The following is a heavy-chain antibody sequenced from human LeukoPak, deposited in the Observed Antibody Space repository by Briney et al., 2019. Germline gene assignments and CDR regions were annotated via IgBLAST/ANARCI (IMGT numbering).Heavy chain of an antibody. V-gene: IGHV3-7*03. Sequence: GGSLRLSCSASRFTFSDYYMSWVRQAPGKGLEWVANIKQDGSEKYYVDSVKGRFTISRDNAKNSLYLQMNSLRAEDTAVYYCARDSPMDYWGQGTLVTVSS. CDR2: IKQDGSEK. CDR3: ARDSPMDY. J-gene: IGHJ4*02. CDR1: RFTFSDYY.